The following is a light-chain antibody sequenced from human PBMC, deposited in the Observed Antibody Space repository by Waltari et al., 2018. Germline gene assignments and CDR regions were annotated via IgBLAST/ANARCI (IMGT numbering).Light chain of an antibody. J-gene: IGKJ2*01. V-gene: IGKV6-21*02. Sequence: EIVLTQAPDFQSVAPKEKVTITCRASQSIGSTLHWYQQKPDQSPKLLIKFASQSISGVPSRFSGSGSGTDFTLTISSLEAEDAATYYCHQSSVLPYTFGQGAKLESK. CDR2: FAS. CDR1: QSIGST. CDR3: HQSSVLPYT.